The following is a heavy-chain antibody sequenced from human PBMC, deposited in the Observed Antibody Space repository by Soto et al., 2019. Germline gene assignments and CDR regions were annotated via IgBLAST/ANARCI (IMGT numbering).Heavy chain of an antibody. V-gene: IGHV1-8*02. D-gene: IGHD3-9*01. CDR1: EDRFSTHD. CDR3: ASGQRYSYFDYYMDV. CDR2: MNVNSGNT. Sequence: SVKVSCKTTEDRFSTHDINWVRQATGQGLEWMGWMNVNSGNTGYAQEFMGRVIMTKNTSTHTAYMELRSLRPEDTAVYFCASGQRYSYFDYYMDVWGKGTTVTVSS. J-gene: IGHJ6*03.